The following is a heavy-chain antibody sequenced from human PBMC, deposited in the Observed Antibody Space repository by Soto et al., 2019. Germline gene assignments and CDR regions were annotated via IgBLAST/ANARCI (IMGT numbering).Heavy chain of an antibody. CDR3: ARDPGVRGAIPHAPDDAFDI. D-gene: IGHD3-10*01. CDR2: ISAYNGNT. CDR1: GYTFTSYG. Sequence: ASVKVSCKASGYTFTSYGISWVRQAPGQGLEWMGWISAYNGNTKYAQKLQGRVTMTTDTSTSTAYMELRSLRSEDTAVYYCARDPGVRGAIPHAPDDAFDIWGQGTMVTVS. V-gene: IGHV1-18*01. J-gene: IGHJ3*02.